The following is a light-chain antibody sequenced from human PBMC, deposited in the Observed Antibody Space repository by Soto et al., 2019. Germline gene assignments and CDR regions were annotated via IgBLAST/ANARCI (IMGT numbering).Light chain of an antibody. Sequence: QLVLTQPPSASGTPGQRVTISCSGSSSNIGSDTVNWYQQLAGTAPKLLIYTNNQRPSGVPDRFSGSKSGTSASRAISGLQYEDEADYYCAAWDDRLKGYVFGPGTKLTVL. J-gene: IGLJ1*01. CDR2: TNN. V-gene: IGLV1-44*01. CDR1: SSNIGSDT. CDR3: AAWDDRLKGYV.